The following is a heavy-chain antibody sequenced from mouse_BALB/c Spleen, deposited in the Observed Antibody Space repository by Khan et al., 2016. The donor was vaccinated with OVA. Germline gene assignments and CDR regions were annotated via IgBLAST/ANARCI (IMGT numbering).Heavy chain of an antibody. Sequence: QVQLKQSGAELVRPGVSVKISCKGSGYTFTDFTMHWVKQSHAMSLEWIGVISTYYGHATYNQKFKDKATMTVDKSSSTAYMELARLTSEDSAIYYGGRGGGGNRFAYWGQGTLVTVSA. V-gene: IGHV1S137*01. J-gene: IGHJ3*01. CDR2: ISTYYGHA. CDR3: GRGGGGNRFAY. CDR1: GYTFTDFT.